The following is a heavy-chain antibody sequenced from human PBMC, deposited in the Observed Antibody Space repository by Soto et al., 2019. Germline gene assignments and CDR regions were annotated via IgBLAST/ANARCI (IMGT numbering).Heavy chain of an antibody. D-gene: IGHD1-26*01. Sequence: QVQLVQSGAELKKPVASVKVSCKGSGYTFTGYYIHWVRQTPGQGPEWMGEISPQTGGTKYAQKYQGRVTMTRDTSITTVYMELSNLSPDDTAVYYCGRGRSGELVIFYWGQGTLVTVSS. V-gene: IGHV1-2*02. J-gene: IGHJ4*02. CDR3: GRGRSGELVIFY. CDR1: GYTFTGYY. CDR2: ISPQTGGT.